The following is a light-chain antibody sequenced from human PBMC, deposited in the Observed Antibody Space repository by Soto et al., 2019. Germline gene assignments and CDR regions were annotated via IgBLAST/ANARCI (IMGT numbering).Light chain of an antibody. CDR1: QSVSSN. V-gene: IGKV3-15*01. CDR2: GAS. CDR3: QKYNNWPSIT. Sequence: EIVMTQSPAILSVSPGERATLSCRASQSVSSNLAWYQQKPGQAPRLLIYGASNRATGIPDRFSGSGSGTEFTLTISRLQSEDFAVYYCQKYNNWPSITFGQGTRLEI. J-gene: IGKJ5*01.